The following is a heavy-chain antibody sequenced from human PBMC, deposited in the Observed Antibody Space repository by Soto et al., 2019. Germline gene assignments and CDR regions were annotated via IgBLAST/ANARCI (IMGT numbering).Heavy chain of an antibody. J-gene: IGHJ4*02. CDR2: ISSSGSTI. V-gene: IGHV3-11*01. D-gene: IGHD6-13*01. CDR3: ARGIAAAGYYGDFDY. Sequence: GGSLRLSCAASGFPFRNAWMNWVRQAPGKGLEWVSYISSSGSTIYYADSVKGRFTISRDNAKNSLYLQMNSLRAEDTAVYYCARGIAAAGYYGDFDYWGQGTLVTVSS. CDR1: GFPFRNAW.